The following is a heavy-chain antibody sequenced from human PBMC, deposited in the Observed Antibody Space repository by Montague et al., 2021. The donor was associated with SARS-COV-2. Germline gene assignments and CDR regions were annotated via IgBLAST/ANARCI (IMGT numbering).Heavy chain of an antibody. D-gene: IGHD2-2*02. J-gene: IGHJ4*01. Sequence: SETLSLTCAISGGSASGYYWAWIRQPPGKGLEWIGYMYYTGTSNYNPSLTRRISMSIDTSKNHFPLNLTSLSAADTGAYYCARGLGYTSMFRFFDYWGHGAQVTVSS. CDR3: ARGLGYTSMFRFFDY. V-gene: IGHV4-59*02. CDR1: GGSASGYY. CDR2: MYYTGTS.